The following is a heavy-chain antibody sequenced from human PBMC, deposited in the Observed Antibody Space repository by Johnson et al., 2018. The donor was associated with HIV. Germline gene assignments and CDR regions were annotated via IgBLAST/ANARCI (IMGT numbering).Heavy chain of an antibody. D-gene: IGHD2-8*02. J-gene: IGHJ3*02. CDR2: ISCSGGST. CDR1: GFTFSSYA. V-gene: IGHV3-30*04. Sequence: QVHLVESGGGVVRPGGSLRLSCAASGFTFSSYAMHWVRQAPGKGLEWVAVISCSGGSTYYADSVKGRFTISRDNSRNTLNLQMNSLRAEDTSVYYCARDLVRASHAFDIWGQGTMVTVSS. CDR3: ARDLVRASHAFDI.